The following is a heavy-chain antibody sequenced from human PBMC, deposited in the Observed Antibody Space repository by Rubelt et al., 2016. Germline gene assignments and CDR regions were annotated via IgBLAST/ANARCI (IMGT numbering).Heavy chain of an antibody. J-gene: IGHJ6*03. D-gene: IGHD2-2*02. V-gene: IGHV4-34*01. CDR3: ARHGTDCTRTNCYIGGIYYFYYMDV. Sequence: GKGLEWIGEINHSGSTNYNPSLKSRVTISVDTSKNQFSLKLNSVTAADRAVYYCARHGTDCTRTNCYIGGIYYFYYMDVWGKGTTVTVSS. CDR2: INHSGST.